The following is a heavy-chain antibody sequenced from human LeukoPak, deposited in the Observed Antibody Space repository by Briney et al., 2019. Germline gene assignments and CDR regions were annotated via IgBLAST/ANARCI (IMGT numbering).Heavy chain of an antibody. CDR1: GSRISNYA. J-gene: IGHJ3*02. D-gene: IGHD1-26*01. CDR2: ITGSGGST. V-gene: IGHV3-23*01. Sequence: GGSLRLSCAASGSRISNYAMNWVRQAPGKGLEWVSSITGSGGSTYYADSVKGRFTISRDTSKNTLNLQMNGLRAEDTAVYYCATPRGVSYPDGFDIWGQGEMVTVSS. CDR3: ATPRGVSYPDGFDI.